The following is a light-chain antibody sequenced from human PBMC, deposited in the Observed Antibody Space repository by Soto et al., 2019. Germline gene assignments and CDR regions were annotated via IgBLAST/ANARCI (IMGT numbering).Light chain of an antibody. CDR3: QQLNSYPLT. V-gene: IGKV1-39*01. CDR2: AAS. J-gene: IGKJ4*01. Sequence: DIQMSQSPSSLSASIGDRVTITCRASQRISSYLNWYQQKPGKAPKLLIYAASNLQSGVPSRFSGSGSGTEFTLTISSLQPEDFATYYCQQLNSYPLTFGGGTKVDIK. CDR1: QRISSY.